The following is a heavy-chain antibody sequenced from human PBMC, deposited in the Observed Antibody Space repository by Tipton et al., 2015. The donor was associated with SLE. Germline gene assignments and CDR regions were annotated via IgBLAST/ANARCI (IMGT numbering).Heavy chain of an antibody. CDR2: IYTSGST. D-gene: IGHD3-3*01. CDR1: GGSISSYY. V-gene: IGHV4-4*09. Sequence: TLSLTCTVSGGSISSYYWSWIRQPPGKGLEWIGYIYTSGSTNYNPSLKSRVTISVDTSKNQFSLKLSSATAADTAVYYCARSDFGVGTFDYWGQGTLVTVSS. CDR3: ARSDFGVGTFDY. J-gene: IGHJ4*02.